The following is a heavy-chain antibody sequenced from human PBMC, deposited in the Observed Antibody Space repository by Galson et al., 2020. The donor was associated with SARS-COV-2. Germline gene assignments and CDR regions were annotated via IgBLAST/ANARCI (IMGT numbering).Heavy chain of an antibody. CDR2: ISYDGSNK. V-gene: IGHV3-30*08. D-gene: IGHD1-26*01. CDR1: AFTHRTYA. CDR3: ARGPSGGYWGWFDP. J-gene: IGHJ5*02. Sequence: GETLKIPCAASAFTHRTYATHWVRQAPGKGLEWVTVISYDGSNKYYADTVKGRVTISRDNSKNTLYLQMNILMAEDTAVYYCARGPSGGYWGWFDPWGQVTLVTVSS.